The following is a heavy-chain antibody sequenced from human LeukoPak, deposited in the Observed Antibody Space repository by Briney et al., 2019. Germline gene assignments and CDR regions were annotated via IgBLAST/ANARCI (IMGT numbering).Heavy chain of an antibody. V-gene: IGHV4-39*07. CDR3: ARDSSSWHGGWFDP. J-gene: IGHJ5*02. Sequence: SETLSLTCTVSGGSISSSSHYWGWIRQPPGKGLEWIGSIYYSGSTYYNPSLKSRVTISVDTSKNQFSLKLSSVTAADTAVYYCARDSSSWHGGWFDPWGQGTLVTVSS. CDR2: IYYSGST. CDR1: GGSISSSSHY. D-gene: IGHD6-13*01.